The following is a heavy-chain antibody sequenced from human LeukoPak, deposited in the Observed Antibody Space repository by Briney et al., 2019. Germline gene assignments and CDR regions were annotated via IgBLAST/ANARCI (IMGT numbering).Heavy chain of an antibody. CDR1: VFAFSSYE. V-gene: IGHV3-48*03. D-gene: IGHD2-2*01. J-gene: IGHJ4*02. CDR2: ISSSCSAI. CDR3: ARKYCSSISCLFDY. Sequence: GGSLSLSRAASVFAFSSYEMNRVRQAPGKELEWPSYISSSCSAIYYEDPVKGRFTTTRDNAKNSLYLQMNSLRAEDTAVYYCARKYCSSISCLFDYWGQGTLVTVSS.